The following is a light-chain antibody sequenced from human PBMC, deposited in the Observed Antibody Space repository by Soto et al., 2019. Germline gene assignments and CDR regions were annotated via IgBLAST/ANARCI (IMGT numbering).Light chain of an antibody. V-gene: IGLV2-11*01. CDR1: SSDVGAYNY. Sequence: QSALTQPRSVSLSPRQSVTISSTGTSSDVGAYNYVSWYQQHPGKAPKFMIYDASKRPEGVPDRVSGSKSANKAPLTTSGLQAEDEADSDCCSYAGTYSYVFGTG. J-gene: IGLJ1*01. CDR2: DAS. CDR3: CSYAGTYSYV.